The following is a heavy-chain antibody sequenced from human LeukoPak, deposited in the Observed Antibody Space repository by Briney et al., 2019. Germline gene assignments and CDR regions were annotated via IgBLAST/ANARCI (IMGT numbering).Heavy chain of an antibody. Sequence: PSETLSLTCTVSGGSISAYYWSWIRQPPGKGLEWIGEINHSGSTNYNPSLKSRVTISVDTSKNQFSLKLSSVTAADTAVYYCARGRLFLEWLLRIPGYAFDIWGQGTMVTVSS. J-gene: IGHJ3*02. D-gene: IGHD3-3*01. CDR1: GGSISAYY. CDR2: INHSGST. V-gene: IGHV4-34*01. CDR3: ARGRLFLEWLLRIPGYAFDI.